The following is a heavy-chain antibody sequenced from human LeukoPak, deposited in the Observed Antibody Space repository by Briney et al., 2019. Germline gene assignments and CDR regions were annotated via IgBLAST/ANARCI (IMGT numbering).Heavy chain of an antibody. CDR1: GFTFGDYW. V-gene: IGHV3-7*01. Sequence: GGSLRLSCAASGFTFGDYWMTWVRQAPGKGLEWVANINQHGSAEFYVDSVKGLFTVSRDNFERKLYLQMINLRVEDTALYFCGRASSDSGGPVEYWGQGALVTVSS. CDR2: INQHGSAE. J-gene: IGHJ4*02. CDR3: GRASSDSGGPVEY. D-gene: IGHD6-19*01.